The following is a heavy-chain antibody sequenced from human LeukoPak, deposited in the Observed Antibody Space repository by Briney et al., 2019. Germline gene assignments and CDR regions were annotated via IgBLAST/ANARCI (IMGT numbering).Heavy chain of an antibody. Sequence: SVKVSCKASGGTFSSDDMSWVRQAPGQGLEWMGGTTPIFGTSNYAQKFQGRVTITTDESTSTGYMELSSLRSEDTAVYYCARGGKATFRGPFDSWGQGTLVTVSS. CDR3: ARGGKATFRGPFDS. CDR1: GGTFSSDD. J-gene: IGHJ4*02. D-gene: IGHD5-24*01. V-gene: IGHV1-69*05. CDR2: TTPIFGTS.